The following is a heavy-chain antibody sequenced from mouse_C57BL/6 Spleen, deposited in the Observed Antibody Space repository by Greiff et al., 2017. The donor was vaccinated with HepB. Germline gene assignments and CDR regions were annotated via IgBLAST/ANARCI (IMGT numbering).Heavy chain of an antibody. CDR3: ARDGLYYYGSSPYWDLEV. J-gene: IGHJ1*03. CDR2: INPNNGGT. CDR1: GYTFTDYN. D-gene: IGHD1-1*01. Sequence: EVQLQQSGPELVKPGASVKMSCKASGYTFTDYNMHWVKQSHGKSLEWIGYINPNNGGTSYNQKFKGKATLTVNKSSSTAYMELRSLTSEDSAVYDCARDGLYYYGSSPYWDLEVWGTGTTVTVSS. V-gene: IGHV1-22*01.